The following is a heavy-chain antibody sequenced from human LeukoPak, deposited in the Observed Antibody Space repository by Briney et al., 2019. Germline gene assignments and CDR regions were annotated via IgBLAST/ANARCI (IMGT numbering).Heavy chain of an antibody. J-gene: IGHJ6*02. CDR2: IYYSRST. Sequence: SETLSLTCTVSGGSISSYYWSWIRQPPGKGLEWVGYIYYSRSTNYNPSLKSRVTISVDTSKNQFSLKLISVNAADTAVYYCARHYYYGMDVWGQGTTVTVSS. CDR1: GGSISSYY. CDR3: ARHYYYGMDV. V-gene: IGHV4-59*08.